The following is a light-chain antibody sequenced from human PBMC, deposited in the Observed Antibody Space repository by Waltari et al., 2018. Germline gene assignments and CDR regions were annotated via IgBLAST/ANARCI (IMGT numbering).Light chain of an antibody. V-gene: IGLV1-51*02. J-gene: IGLJ2*01. CDR1: TSNIGDNF. CDR2: GND. Sequence: QSVLTQPPSVSAAPGQTVTISCSGTTSNIGDNFVSWYQQFPGAAPKVLIYGNDKRASGIPDRFSGSKSGTSATLDITGLQTGDEADYYCGTWDNTLSAVFGGGTKVTVL. CDR3: GTWDNTLSAV.